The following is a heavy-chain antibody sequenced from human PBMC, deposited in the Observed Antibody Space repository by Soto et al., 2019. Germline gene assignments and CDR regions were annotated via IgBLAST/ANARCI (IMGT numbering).Heavy chain of an antibody. CDR3: ARLRTSLTTGRAFDI. CDR1: GGSISSYY. V-gene: IGHV4-59*01. Sequence: SETLSLTCTVSGGSISSYYWSWIRQPPGKGLEWIGYIYYSGSTNYNPSLKSRVTISVDTSKNQFSLKLSSVTAADTAVYYCARLRTSLTTGRAFDIWGQGTMVTVS. D-gene: IGHD4-17*01. J-gene: IGHJ3*02. CDR2: IYYSGST.